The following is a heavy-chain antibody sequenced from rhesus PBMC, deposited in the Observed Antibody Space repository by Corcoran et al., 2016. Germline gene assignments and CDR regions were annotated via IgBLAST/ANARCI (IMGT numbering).Heavy chain of an antibody. V-gene: IGHV4-143*01. CDR3: ARRGGAGRIYNRFDV. Sequence: QVQLQESGPGLVKPSETLSLTCTVSVGSISGYYYCSWIRQPPGRGLEWIGGISGNSASTYYNPSIKSRVTISKDTSKNQFSLKLKSVTAADTVVYYWARRGGAGRIYNRFDVWGPGVLVTVTS. CDR1: VGSISGYYY. J-gene: IGHJ5-1*01. D-gene: IGHD6-37*01. CDR2: ISGNSAST.